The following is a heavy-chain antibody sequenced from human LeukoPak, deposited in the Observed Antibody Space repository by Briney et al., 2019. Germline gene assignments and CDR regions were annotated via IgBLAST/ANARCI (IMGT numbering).Heavy chain of an antibody. Sequence: GSSVKVSCKASGATFSSYAISWVRQAPGQGLEWMGGIIPIFGTANYAQKFQGRVTITADESTSTAYMELSSLRSEDTAVYYCARVGKGYCSGGSCYYFDYWGQGTLVTVSS. CDR1: GATFSSYA. CDR3: ARVGKGYCSGGSCYYFDY. J-gene: IGHJ4*02. V-gene: IGHV1-69*01. CDR2: IIPIFGTA. D-gene: IGHD2-15*01.